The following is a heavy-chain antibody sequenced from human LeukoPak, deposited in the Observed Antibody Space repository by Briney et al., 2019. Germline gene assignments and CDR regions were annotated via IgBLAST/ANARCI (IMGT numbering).Heavy chain of an antibody. D-gene: IGHD3-10*01. CDR3: ARGPVLLPMDV. J-gene: IGHJ6*03. V-gene: IGHV4-59*01. CDR2: IYYSGST. CDR1: GGSIGSFY. Sequence: PSETLSLTCTVSGGSIGSFYWSWIRQPPGKGLEWMGYIYYSGSTNYNPSLKSRVTISVDTSKNQFSLKLSSVTAADTAVYYCARGPVLLPMDVGGKGTTVTISS.